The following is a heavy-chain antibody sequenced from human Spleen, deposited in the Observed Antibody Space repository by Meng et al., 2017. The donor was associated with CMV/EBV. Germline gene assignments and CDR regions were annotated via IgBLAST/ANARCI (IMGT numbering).Heavy chain of an antibody. D-gene: IGHD2-2*01. J-gene: IGHJ6*02. CDR2: ISYDGVSK. CDR1: GFTFSSYS. V-gene: IGHV3-30*14. CDR3: ARNLVLPAAIQYYYRNYGMDV. Sequence: GESLKISCAASGFTFSSYSMDWVRQAPGKGLEWVAVISYDGVSKYYGDFVKGRFTISRDDAKNTLSLQMNSLRVDNTAAYYCARNLVLPAAIQYYYRNYGMDVWGQGTTVTVSS.